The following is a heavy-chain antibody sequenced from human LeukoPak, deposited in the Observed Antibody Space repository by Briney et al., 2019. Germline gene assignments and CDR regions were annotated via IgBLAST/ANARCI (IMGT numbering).Heavy chain of an antibody. Sequence: NPSETLSLTCTVSGGSISSSSYYWSWIRQPAGKGLEWIGRIYTSGSANYNPSLKSRVTMSLDTSKNQFSLKLSSVTAADTAVYYCARHPGYYYYYMDVWGKGTTVTISS. J-gene: IGHJ6*03. CDR1: GGSISSSSYY. V-gene: IGHV4-61*02. CDR3: ARHPGYYYYYMDV. CDR2: IYTSGSA.